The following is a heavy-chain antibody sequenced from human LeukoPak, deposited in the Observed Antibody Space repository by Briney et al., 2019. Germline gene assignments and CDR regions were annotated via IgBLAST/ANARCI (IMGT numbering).Heavy chain of an antibody. V-gene: IGHV1-46*01. Sequence: ASVKVSCKASGYTFTSYYMHWVRQAPGQGLEWMGIINPSGGSTSYAQKFQGRVTMTRDTSTNTVYMELSSLRSEDTAVYYCARGFDTYYYDSSGYLWGQGTLVTVSS. J-gene: IGHJ4*02. D-gene: IGHD3-22*01. CDR1: GYTFTSYY. CDR2: INPSGGST. CDR3: ARGFDTYYYDSSGYL.